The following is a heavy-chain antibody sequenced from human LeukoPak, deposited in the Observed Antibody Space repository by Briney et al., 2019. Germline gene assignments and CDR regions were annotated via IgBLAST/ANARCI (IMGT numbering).Heavy chain of an antibody. CDR2: IYSGGST. CDR1: GFTVSSNY. CDR3: ARGHTYYYDSSGYSPPFDY. Sequence: GGSLRLSCAASGFTVSSNYMSWVRQAPGKWLEWVSVIYSGGSTYYADSVKGRFTISRDNSKNTLYLQMNSLRAEDTAVYYCARGHTYYYDSSGYSPPFDYWGQGTLVTVSS. V-gene: IGHV3-53*01. J-gene: IGHJ4*02. D-gene: IGHD3-22*01.